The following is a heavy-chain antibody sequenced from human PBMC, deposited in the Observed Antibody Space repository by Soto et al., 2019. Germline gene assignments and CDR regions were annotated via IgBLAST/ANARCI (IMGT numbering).Heavy chain of an antibody. J-gene: IGHJ4*02. CDR1: GFTFDDYA. D-gene: IGHD6-13*01. CDR3: AKDSSYSSSWNYFDF. Sequence: ESGGGLVQPGRSLRLSCAASGFTFDDYAMHWVRQAPGRGLEWVSGISWNSGGIDYADSVKGRFTISRDNAKNSLYLQMNSLRVEDTALYYCAKDSSYSSSWNYFDFWGQGTLVTVSS. CDR2: ISWNSGGI. V-gene: IGHV3-9*01.